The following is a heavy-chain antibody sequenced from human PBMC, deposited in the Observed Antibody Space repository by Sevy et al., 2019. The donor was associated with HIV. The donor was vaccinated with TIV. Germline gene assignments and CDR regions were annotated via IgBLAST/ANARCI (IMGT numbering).Heavy chain of an antibody. CDR2: VNAGNGDT. Sequence: APVKVSCKASGYSFTSYIMHWVRQAPGQRLEWIGWVNAGNGDTKYSQKFQGRVTITRDTSASTAYMELNSLRSEDTAVYYCAKDFCSGGSCYSAFVYWGQGTLVTVSS. V-gene: IGHV1-3*01. CDR1: GYSFTSYI. D-gene: IGHD2-15*01. J-gene: IGHJ4*02. CDR3: AKDFCSGGSCYSAFVY.